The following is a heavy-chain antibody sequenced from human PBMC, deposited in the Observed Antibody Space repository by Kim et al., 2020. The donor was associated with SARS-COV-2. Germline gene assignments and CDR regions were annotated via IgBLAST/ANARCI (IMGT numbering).Heavy chain of an antibody. J-gene: IGHJ5*02. CDR2: IYYSGST. V-gene: IGHV4-39*07. D-gene: IGHD3-22*01. CDR3: ARITMIVVDQNWFDP. CDR1: GGSISSSSYY. Sequence: SETLSLTCTVSGGSISSSSYYWGWIRQPPGKGLEWIGSIYYSGSTYYNPSLKSRVTISVDTSKNQFSLKLSSVTAADTAVYYCARITMIVVDQNWFDPWGQGTLVTVSS.